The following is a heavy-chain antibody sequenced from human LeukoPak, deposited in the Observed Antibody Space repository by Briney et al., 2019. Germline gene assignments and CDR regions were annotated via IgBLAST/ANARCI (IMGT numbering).Heavy chain of an antibody. V-gene: IGHV4-61*10. J-gene: IGHJ4*02. CDR2: IYISGST. Sequence: PSETLSLTCTVSGGSVSSGSYYWSWIRQPAGKGLEWIGRIYISGSTKYNPSPKSRVTISVDTSKNQFSLKLSSVTAADTAVYYCARAGARGYCTDGACSYHPENFDHWGQGTLVTVSS. CDR3: ARAGARGYCTDGACSYHPENFDH. D-gene: IGHD2-8*01. CDR1: GGSVSSGSYY.